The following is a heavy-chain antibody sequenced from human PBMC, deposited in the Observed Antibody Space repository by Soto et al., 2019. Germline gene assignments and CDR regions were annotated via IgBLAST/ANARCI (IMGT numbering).Heavy chain of an antibody. J-gene: IGHJ5*02. D-gene: IGHD6-13*01. V-gene: IGHV1-18*04. CDR3: ARDYSSSWYSWFDP. CDR1: GYTFTSYG. Sequence: ASVKVSCKASGYTFTSYGISWVRQAPGQGLEWMGWISAYNGNTNYAQKLQGRVTMTTDTSTSTAYMELRSLRSDDTAVYYCARDYSSSWYSWFDPWGRGTLVTVSS. CDR2: ISAYNGNT.